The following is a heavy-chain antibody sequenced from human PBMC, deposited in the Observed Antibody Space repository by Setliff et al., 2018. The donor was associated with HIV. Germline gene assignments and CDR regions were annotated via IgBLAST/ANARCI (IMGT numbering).Heavy chain of an antibody. CDR3: ARSTTAD. V-gene: IGHV1-2*02. J-gene: IGHJ4*02. Sequence: ASVKVSCKASGYTFTDYYIHWVRQAPGQGLEWMGWIYSNTGGTNYAQKFQGRVTMTRDTSISTAYMELSRLRSDDTAVYYCARSTTADWGQGTMVTVSS. D-gene: IGHD4-17*01. CDR2: IYSNTGGT. CDR1: GYTFTDYY.